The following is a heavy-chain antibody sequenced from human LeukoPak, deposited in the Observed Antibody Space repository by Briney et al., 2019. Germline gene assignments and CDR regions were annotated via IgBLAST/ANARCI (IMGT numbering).Heavy chain of an antibody. D-gene: IGHD6-19*01. CDR1: GGSISSSSYY. CDR2: IYYSGST. J-gene: IGHJ4*02. V-gene: IGHV4-39*01. Sequence: PSETLSLTCTVSGGSISSSSYYWGWIRQPPGKGLEWIGSIYYSGSTYDNPSLKSRVTISVDTSKNQFSLKLSSVTAADTAVYYCARSTYSSGWPYYFDYWGQGTLVTVSS. CDR3: ARSTYSSGWPYYFDY.